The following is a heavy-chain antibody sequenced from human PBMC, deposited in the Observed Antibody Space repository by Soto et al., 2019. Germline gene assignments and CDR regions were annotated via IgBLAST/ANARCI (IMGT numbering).Heavy chain of an antibody. Sequence: NPSETLSLTCTVSGGPIGTYYWSWIRQSPGKGLEWLGYTYYSGSSNYNPSLKSRITISVDTSKNLCFLELTSVTAADAAVYYCARGAPQDLWGQGTLVTVSS. CDR1: GGPIGTYY. CDR3: ARGAPQDL. J-gene: IGHJ5*02. V-gene: IGHV4-59*01. CDR2: TYYSGSS.